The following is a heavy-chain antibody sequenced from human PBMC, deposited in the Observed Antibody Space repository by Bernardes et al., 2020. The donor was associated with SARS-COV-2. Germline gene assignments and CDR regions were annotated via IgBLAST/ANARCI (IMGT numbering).Heavy chain of an antibody. Sequence: GGSLRLSCAASGFTFSSYSMNWVRQAPGKGLEWVSSISSSSSYIYYADSVKGRFTISRDNAKNSLYLQMNSLRAEDTAVYYCAREKLSSSWDYYYYYGMDVWGQGTTVTVSS. CDR2: ISSSSSYI. V-gene: IGHV3-21*01. CDR1: GFTFSSYS. CDR3: AREKLSSSWDYYYYYGMDV. D-gene: IGHD6-13*01. J-gene: IGHJ6*02.